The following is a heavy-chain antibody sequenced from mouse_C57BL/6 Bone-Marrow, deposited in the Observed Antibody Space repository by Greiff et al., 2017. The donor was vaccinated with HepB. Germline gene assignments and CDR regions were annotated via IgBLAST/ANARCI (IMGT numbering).Heavy chain of an antibody. CDR3: ARTYDGYYDGFPWFAY. CDR2: ISNGGGST. J-gene: IGHJ3*01. V-gene: IGHV5-12*01. CDR1: GFTFSDYY. D-gene: IGHD2-3*01. Sequence: EVKLMESGGGLVQPGGSLKLSCAASGFTFSDYYMYWVRQTPEKRLEWVAYISNGGGSTYYPDTVKGRFTISRDNAKNTLYLQMSRLKSEDTAMYYCARTYDGYYDGFPWFAYWGQGTLVTVSA.